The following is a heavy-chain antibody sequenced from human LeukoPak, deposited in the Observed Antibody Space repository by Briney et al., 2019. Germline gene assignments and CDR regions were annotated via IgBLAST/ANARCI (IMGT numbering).Heavy chain of an antibody. D-gene: IGHD3-22*01. V-gene: IGHV4-30-4*01. J-gene: IGHJ5*02. CDR1: GGSISSGDYY. CDR2: MYYSGST. Sequence: DPSQTLSLTCTVSGGSISSGDYYWSWIRQPPGKGLEWIAYMYYSGSTYYNPSLKSRVTMSADMSKNQLSLKLSSVTAADTAVYYCARPYYYDSRIDPWGQGILVTVSS. CDR3: ARPYYYDSRIDP.